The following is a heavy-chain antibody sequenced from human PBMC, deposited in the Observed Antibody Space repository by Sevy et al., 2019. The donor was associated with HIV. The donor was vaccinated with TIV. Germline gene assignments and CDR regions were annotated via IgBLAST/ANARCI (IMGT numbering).Heavy chain of an antibody. Sequence: GGSLRLSCKGSGYSFTSYWIGWVRQMPGKGLEWMGIIYPGDSDTRYSPSFQGQVTISADKSISTAYLQWSSLKASDTAMYYCARAHAYGGNAGDFDYWGQGTLVTVSS. CDR2: IYPGDSDT. CDR1: GYSFTSYW. V-gene: IGHV5-51*01. D-gene: IGHD4-17*01. J-gene: IGHJ4*02. CDR3: ARAHAYGGNAGDFDY.